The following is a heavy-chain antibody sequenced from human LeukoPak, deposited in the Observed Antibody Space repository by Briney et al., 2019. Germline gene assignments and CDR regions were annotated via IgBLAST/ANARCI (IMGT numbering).Heavy chain of an antibody. J-gene: IGHJ4*02. CDR3: ARVRYYDSSGYYPHFDY. CDR2: ISAYNGNT. Sequence: ASVKVSCKASGYTFTSYGISWVRQAPGQGLEWMGRISAYNGNTNYAQKLQGRVTMTTDTSTSTAYMELRSLRSDDTAVYYCARVRYYDSSGYYPHFDYWGQGTLVTVSS. CDR1: GYTFTSYG. V-gene: IGHV1-18*01. D-gene: IGHD3-22*01.